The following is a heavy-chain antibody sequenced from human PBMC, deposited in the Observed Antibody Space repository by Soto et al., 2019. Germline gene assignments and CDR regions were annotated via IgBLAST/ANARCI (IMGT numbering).Heavy chain of an antibody. CDR1: GGTLSSYA. D-gene: IGHD3-10*01. CDR2: IIPIFNIP. Sequence: QVHLVQSGSEVRKPGSSVKVSCKDSGGTLSSYAITWVRLAPGQGLERMGGIIPIFNIPDYAQKFRGRVSITADKATSTAYMELSNLRPEDTAIYYCAKARGYGSGRNNHYYGMDVWGQGTTVTVSS. V-gene: IGHV1-69*17. J-gene: IGHJ6*02. CDR3: AKARGYGSGRNNHYYGMDV.